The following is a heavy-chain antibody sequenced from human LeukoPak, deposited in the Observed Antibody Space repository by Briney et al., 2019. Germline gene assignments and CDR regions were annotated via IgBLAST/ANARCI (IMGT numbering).Heavy chain of an antibody. J-gene: IGHJ4*02. CDR1: GYTFTDYY. CDR3: ATKSQAHGDYDFPY. V-gene: IGHV1-69-2*01. CDR2: VDPEDGET. D-gene: IGHD3-3*01. Sequence: ASVKVSCKVSGYTFTDYYMHWVQQAPGKGLEWMGLVDPEDGETIYAEKFQGRVTITADTSTDTAYMELSSLRSEDTAVYYRATKSQAHGDYDFPYWGQGTLVTVSS.